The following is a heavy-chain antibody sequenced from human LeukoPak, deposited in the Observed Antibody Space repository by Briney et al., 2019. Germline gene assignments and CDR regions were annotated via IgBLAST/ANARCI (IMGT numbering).Heavy chain of an antibody. CDR2: IKSKSDGETT. CDR3: ATPMLTYPYRA. CDR1: GFTFSSAG. D-gene: IGHD2-2*01. V-gene: IGHV3-15*01. Sequence: PGGSLRLSCTASGFTFSSAGMNWIRQAPGLGLEWVGRIKSKSDGETTNYAAPVKGRFTISRDDSKNTLYLQMNSLKIEDTALYYCATPMLTYPYRAWGQGTMVTVSP. J-gene: IGHJ3*01.